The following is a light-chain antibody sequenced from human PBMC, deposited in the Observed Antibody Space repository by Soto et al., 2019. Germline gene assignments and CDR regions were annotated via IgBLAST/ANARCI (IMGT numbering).Light chain of an antibody. CDR3: QQYNNWSALT. CDR2: GAS. CDR1: QSVSSN. V-gene: IGKV3-15*01. Sequence: EIVMTQSPATLSVSPGERATLSCRASQSVSSNLAWYKQKPGQAPRLLIYGASTRATGIPARFSGSGSGTEFTLTISSLQSEDFAVYYCQQYNNWSALTFGGGTKVEIK. J-gene: IGKJ4*01.